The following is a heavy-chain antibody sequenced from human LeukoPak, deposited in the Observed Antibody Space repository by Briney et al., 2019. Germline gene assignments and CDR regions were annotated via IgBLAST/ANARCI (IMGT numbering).Heavy chain of an antibody. D-gene: IGHD3-22*01. CDR3: ASPPYYDGSGYWSGFDY. CDR2: IIPIFGTA. V-gene: IGHV1-69*13. Sequence: GASVKVSCKASGYTFTDYYMHWVRQAPGQGLEWMGGIIPIFGTAKYAQKFQGRVTITADESTSTAYMGLSSLRSEDTAVYYCASPPYYDGSGYWSGFDYWGQGTLVTVSS. CDR1: GYTFTDYY. J-gene: IGHJ4*02.